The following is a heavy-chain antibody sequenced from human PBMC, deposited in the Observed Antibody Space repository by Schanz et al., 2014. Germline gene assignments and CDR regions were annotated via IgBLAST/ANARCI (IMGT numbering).Heavy chain of an antibody. V-gene: IGHV3-7*04. CDR1: GFTFSKYW. CDR3: ARDNYYGSGSCAY. CDR2: IKQDGSEK. D-gene: IGHD3-10*01. Sequence: EVQLVESGGGLVQPGGSLRLSCGGSGFTFSKYWMSWVRQAPGKGLEWVANIKQDGSEKYHVDAVKGRFTISRDNAKNSMYLHMKSLRGEDTAVYYCARDNYYGSGSCAYWGQGTLVTVSS. J-gene: IGHJ4*02.